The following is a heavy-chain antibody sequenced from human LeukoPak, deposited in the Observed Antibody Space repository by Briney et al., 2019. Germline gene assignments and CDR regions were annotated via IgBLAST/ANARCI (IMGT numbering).Heavy chain of an antibody. CDR1: GGSINSGGYY. CDR2: IYYSGST. V-gene: IGHV4-30-2*01. CDR3: ARVPNDYTISGVFHV. D-gene: IGHD4-11*01. Sequence: SETLSLTCTVSGGSINSGGYYWSWIRQPPGKGPEWIGYIYYSGSTYYNPSLKSRVTISVDKSKNQFSLNLNSVTAADTAVYYCARVPNDYTISGVFHVWGQGTMVTASS. J-gene: IGHJ3*01.